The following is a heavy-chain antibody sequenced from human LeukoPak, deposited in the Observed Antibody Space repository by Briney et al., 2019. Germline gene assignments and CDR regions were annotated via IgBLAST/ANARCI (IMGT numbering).Heavy chain of an antibody. V-gene: IGHV4-59*01. CDR1: GGSISSYY. CDR2: IYYSGNT. D-gene: IGHD3-10*01. J-gene: IGHJ4*02. Sequence: SETLSLTCTVSGGSISSYYWSWIRQPPGKGLEWIGHIYYSGNTNYNPSLKSRVTISRDSSKNQFSLNLSSVTAADTAVYYCARGFGFGELFAFDYWGQGTLVTVSS. CDR3: ARGFGFGELFAFDY.